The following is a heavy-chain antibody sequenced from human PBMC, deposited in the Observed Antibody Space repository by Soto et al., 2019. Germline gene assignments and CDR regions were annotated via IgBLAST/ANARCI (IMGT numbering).Heavy chain of an antibody. D-gene: IGHD6-13*01. CDR1: GGSISSGHW. CDR2: IYHSGST. Sequence: QVQLQESGPGLVKPSGTLSLTCAVSGGSISSGHWWSWVRQPPGKGLEWIGEIYHSGSTNYNPSLKSRVTISVDKSKNHFALRLSSVTAADTAVYYCARHRAAAAPYYYYSAMDVWGQGTTVTVSS. J-gene: IGHJ6*02. CDR3: ARHRAAAAPYYYYSAMDV. V-gene: IGHV4-4*02.